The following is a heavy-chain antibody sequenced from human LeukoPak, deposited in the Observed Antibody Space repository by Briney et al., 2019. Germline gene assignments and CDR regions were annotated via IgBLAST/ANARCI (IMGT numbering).Heavy chain of an antibody. CDR2: IIPIFGTA. J-gene: IGHJ3*02. CDR3: ARAVKGTIFGVVILHAFDI. Sequence: ASVKVSCKASGGTFSSYAISWVRQAPGRGLEWMGGIIPIFGTANYAQKFQGRVTITADESTSTAYMEPSSLRSEDTAVYYCARAVKGTIFGVVILHAFDIWGQGTMVTVSS. V-gene: IGHV1-69*01. D-gene: IGHD3-3*01. CDR1: GGTFSSYA.